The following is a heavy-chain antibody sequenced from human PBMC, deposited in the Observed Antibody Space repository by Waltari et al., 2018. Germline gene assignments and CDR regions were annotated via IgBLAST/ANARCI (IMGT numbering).Heavy chain of an antibody. J-gene: IGHJ6*02. CDR2: VSGYDENT. CDR3: AHSDYRSSWYTMDV. V-gene: IGHV1-18*01. CDR1: GYIFTSTG. Sequence: VKLVQSGGEVKKPGASVKVACKAHGYIFTSTGIGGVRKAPGQGVEWVGWVSGYDENTKYARKFQGRVSLTADTATNTAYMELTSLTADDTAVYYCAHSDYRSSWYTMDVWGQGTTVSVSS. D-gene: IGHD6-13*01.